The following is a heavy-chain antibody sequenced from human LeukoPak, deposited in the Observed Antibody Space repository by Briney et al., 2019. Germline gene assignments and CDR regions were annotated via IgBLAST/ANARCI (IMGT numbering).Heavy chain of an antibody. J-gene: IGHJ4*02. CDR1: GFSASTYP. D-gene: IGHD6-19*01. V-gene: IGHV3-23*01. Sequence: GGSLRLSCTASGFSASTYPMAWVRQAPGKGLQWVSTITASGTDTFYADSVKGRFTISRDNSKSTLLLQMNSLRAEDTAVYYCAKVRWDNSGWYYLDSWGQGTLVTVSS. CDR2: ITASGTDT. CDR3: AKVRWDNSGWYYLDS.